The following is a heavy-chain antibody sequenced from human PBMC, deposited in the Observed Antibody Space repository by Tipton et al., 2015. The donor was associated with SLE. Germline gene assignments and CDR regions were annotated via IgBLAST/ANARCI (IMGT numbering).Heavy chain of an antibody. CDR1: GGSISSHY. CDR2: VYHTGVT. CDR3: AKDFSSSPGWFDP. Sequence: TLSLTCTVSGGSISSHYWSWIRQPPGKGLEWIGYVYHTGVTYYNPSLKSRLTMSVDTSKNQFSLKLTSVTAADTGVYYCAKDFSSSPGWFDPWGPGTLVTVAS. J-gene: IGHJ5*02. D-gene: IGHD6-13*01. V-gene: IGHV4-59*06.